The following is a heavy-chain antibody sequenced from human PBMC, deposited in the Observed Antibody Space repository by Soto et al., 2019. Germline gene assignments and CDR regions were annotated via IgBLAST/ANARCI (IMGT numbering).Heavy chain of an antibody. V-gene: IGHV1-69*06. CDR3: ATARLVVVPAAMRAEYFQH. Sequence: ASVKVSCKASGGTFSSYAISWVRQAPGQGLEWMGGIIPIFGTANYAQKFQGRVTMTEDTSTDTAYMELSSLRSEDTAVYYCATARLVVVPAAMRAEYFQHGGQGTLVTVSS. CDR1: GGTFSSYA. J-gene: IGHJ1*01. CDR2: IIPIFGTA. D-gene: IGHD2-2*01.